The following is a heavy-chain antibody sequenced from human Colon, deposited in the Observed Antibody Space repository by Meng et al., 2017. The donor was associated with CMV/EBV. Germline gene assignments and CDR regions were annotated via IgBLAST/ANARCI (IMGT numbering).Heavy chain of an antibody. J-gene: IGHJ4*02. Sequence: GESLKISCAASGFTFSNFAMSWVRQAPGKGLEWVSTVNAGGGRTYYADSVKGRFTISRDNAKNSLYLDMNSLRVEDTAMYYCVRDGVTPDYWGQGTLVTVSS. CDR2: VNAGGGRT. D-gene: IGHD3-3*01. CDR1: GFTFSNFA. V-gene: IGHV3-23*01. CDR3: VRDGVTPDY.